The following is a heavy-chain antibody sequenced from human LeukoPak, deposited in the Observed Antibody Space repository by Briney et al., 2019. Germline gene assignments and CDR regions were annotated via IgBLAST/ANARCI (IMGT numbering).Heavy chain of an antibody. CDR1: GFTFSSYW. D-gene: IGHD3-22*01. CDR2: IKQDGSEK. J-gene: IGHJ5*02. V-gene: IGHV3-7*01. CDR3: ARDGPDYYDSSGYYQYNWFDP. Sequence: QSGGSLRLSCAASGFTFSSYWMSRVRQAPGKGLEWVANIKQDGSEKYYADSVKGRFTISRDNAKNSLYLQMNSLRAEDTAVYYCARDGPDYYDSSGYYQYNWFDPWGQGTLVTVSS.